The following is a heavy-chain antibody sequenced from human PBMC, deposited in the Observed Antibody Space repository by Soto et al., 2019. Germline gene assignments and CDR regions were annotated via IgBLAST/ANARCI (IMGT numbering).Heavy chain of an antibody. CDR2: INAGNGNT. V-gene: IGHV1-3*01. J-gene: IGHJ6*03. D-gene: IGHD1-7*01. CDR3: ARDKMKMLELRVYYYMDF. CDR1: GYTFTSYA. Sequence: ASVKVSCKASGYTFTSYAMHWVRQAPGQRLEWMGWINAGNGNTKYSQKFQGRVTITRDTSASTAYMELSSLRSEDTAVYYCARDKMKMLELRVYYYMDFWGKGTTVTVSS.